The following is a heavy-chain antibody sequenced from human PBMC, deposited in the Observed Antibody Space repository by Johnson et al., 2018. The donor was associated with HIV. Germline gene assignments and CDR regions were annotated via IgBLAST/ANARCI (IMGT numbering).Heavy chain of an antibody. CDR2: IRSKAYGGTT. V-gene: IGHV3-49*04. CDR3: TLDQTMMVVKYAFDI. D-gene: IGHD3-22*01. J-gene: IGHJ3*02. Sequence: VQLVESGGGLVQPGRSLRLSCTASGFTFDDYAMSWVRQAPGKGLEWVGFIRSKAYGGTTEYAASVKGRFIISRDDPKNFANLQMNSLKTEDTAGYCCTLDQTMMVVKYAFDIWGQGTMVTVSS. CDR1: GFTFDDYA.